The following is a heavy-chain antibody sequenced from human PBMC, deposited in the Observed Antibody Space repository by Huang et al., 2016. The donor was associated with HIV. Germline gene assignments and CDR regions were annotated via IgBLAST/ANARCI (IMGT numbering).Heavy chain of an antibody. D-gene: IGHD2-15*01. V-gene: IGHV3-30*02. J-gene: IGHJ4*02. Sequence: QVQLVESGGGVVQPGGSLRLSCATSGFTFSSYGMHWVRQVPGLGLEWVAFIQYDGTKKYYADSVKGRFNISRDNSKNMLHLQMNNLRVEDTAAYFCAKVTLGFDYWGQGTWVTVSS. CDR3: AKVTLGFDY. CDR1: GFTFSSYG. CDR2: IQYDGTKK.